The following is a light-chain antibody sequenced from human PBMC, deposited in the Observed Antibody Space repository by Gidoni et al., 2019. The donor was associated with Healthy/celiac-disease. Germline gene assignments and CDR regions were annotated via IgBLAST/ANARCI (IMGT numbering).Light chain of an antibody. CDR2: KDS. CDR1: ALPKQY. Sequence: SYELPQPPSVSASPGQTARITCSGDALPKQYAYWYKQKPGQAPVLVIYKDSERPSGIPERFSGSSSGTTVTLTISGGQAEDEADYYCQSADSSGTYWVVGGGTKLTVL. CDR3: QSADSSGTYWV. V-gene: IGLV3-25*03. J-gene: IGLJ3*02.